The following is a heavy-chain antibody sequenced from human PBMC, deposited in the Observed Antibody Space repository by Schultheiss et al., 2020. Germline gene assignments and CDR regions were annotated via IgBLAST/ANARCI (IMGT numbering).Heavy chain of an antibody. Sequence: SETLSLTCTVSGGSISSISYHWGWIRQPPGKGLEWIGNVYYTGTTYYNPSLMSRLTISVDTSKSQFALKVNAVTAADAAVYYCATRHRYCSGGSCHSSALYDMDVWGEGATVTVSS. J-gene: IGHJ6*04. V-gene: IGHV4-39*01. CDR3: ATRHRYCSGGSCHSSALYDMDV. D-gene: IGHD2-15*01. CDR2: VYYTGTT. CDR1: GGSISSISYH.